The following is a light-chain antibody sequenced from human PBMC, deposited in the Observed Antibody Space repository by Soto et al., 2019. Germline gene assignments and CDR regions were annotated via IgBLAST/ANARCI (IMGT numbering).Light chain of an antibody. J-gene: IGKJ1*01. CDR3: QQYNSYPRA. CDR2: DAS. V-gene: IGKV1-5*01. Sequence: DIQMTQSTSTLSASVGDRGTMTCRDSQSISSWLAWYQQKPGKAPKLLIYDASSLESGVPSRFSGSGSVTEFTLSFSSLQTDDFATYYCQQYNSYPRAFGQGTKVDIK. CDR1: QSISSW.